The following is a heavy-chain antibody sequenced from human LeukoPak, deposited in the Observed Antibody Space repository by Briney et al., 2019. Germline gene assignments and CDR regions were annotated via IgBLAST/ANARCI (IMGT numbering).Heavy chain of an antibody. J-gene: IGHJ6*03. CDR1: GYTFTGYY. CDR2: INPNSGGT. V-gene: IGHV1-2*02. CDR3: ARDGDIVVVPAAISYYYMDV. D-gene: IGHD2-2*01. Sequence: ASVKVSCKASGYTFTGYYMHWVRQAPGQGLEWMGWINPNSGGTNYAQKFQGRVTMTRDTSISTAYMELSRLRSDDTAVYYCARDGDIVVVPAAISYYYMDVWGKGTTVTVSS.